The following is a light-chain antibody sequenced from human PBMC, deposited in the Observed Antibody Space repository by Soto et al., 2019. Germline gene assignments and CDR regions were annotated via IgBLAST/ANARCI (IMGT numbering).Light chain of an antibody. CDR1: QSVASN. V-gene: IGKV3-15*01. J-gene: IGKJ4*01. Sequence: EIVLTQSPGILSMSPGERATLSCRASQSVASNLAWYQQKPGQAPRLLIYGASTRATGVPARFSGSGSGTDFTLTISSLQAEDFATYYCQQTRSYPSTFGGGTKVDIK. CDR2: GAS. CDR3: QQTRSYPST.